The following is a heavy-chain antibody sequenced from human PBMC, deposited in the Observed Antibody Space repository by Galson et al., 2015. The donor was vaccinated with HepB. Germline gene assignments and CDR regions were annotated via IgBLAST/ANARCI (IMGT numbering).Heavy chain of an antibody. V-gene: IGHV3-23*01. D-gene: IGHD2-2*01. CDR2: IGDRNART. J-gene: IGHJ1*01. CDR3: ARRWDTLVVKH. CDR1: GFTFNVYA. Sequence: LRLSCATSGFTFNVYAMSWVRQAPGKGLGWVSSIGDRNARTYYADSVKGRFTISRDNSKNTLYLQMDSLRAEDTAIYYCARRWDTLVVKHWGQGTRVTVSS.